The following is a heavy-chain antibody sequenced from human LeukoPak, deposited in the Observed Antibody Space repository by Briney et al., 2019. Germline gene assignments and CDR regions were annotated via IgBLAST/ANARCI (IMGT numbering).Heavy chain of an antibody. CDR3: ARRAVIGSEFNFDY. CDR2: INPNSGGT. Sequence: GTSVKVSCKASGYTFTAYYMHWVRQAPGQGLEWMGWINPNSGGTNYAQNFQGRVTMTRDTSINTAYMELTRLRSDDTAVYYCARRAVIGSEFNFDYWGQGTLVTVSS. J-gene: IGHJ4*02. V-gene: IGHV1-2*02. D-gene: IGHD2-2*03. CDR1: GYTFTAYY.